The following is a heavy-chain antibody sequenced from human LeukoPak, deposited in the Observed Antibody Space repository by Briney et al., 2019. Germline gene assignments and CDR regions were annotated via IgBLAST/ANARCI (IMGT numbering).Heavy chain of an antibody. Sequence: GGSLRLSCAASGFTFSSYVMTWVRQAPGKGLEWVSTILPGGGDTYYADSVKGRFTISRDNSKNMLYLQMNSLRAEDTAVYYCAKRVGGVNNFDYWGQGTLVTVSS. D-gene: IGHD3-16*01. CDR2: ILPGGGDT. V-gene: IGHV3-23*01. CDR3: AKRVGGVNNFDY. J-gene: IGHJ4*02. CDR1: GFTFSSYV.